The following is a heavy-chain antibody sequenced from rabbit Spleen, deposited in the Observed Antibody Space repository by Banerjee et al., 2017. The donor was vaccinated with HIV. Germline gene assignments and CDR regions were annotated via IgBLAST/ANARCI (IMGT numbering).Heavy chain of an antibody. CDR2: IAGSSSGFT. Sequence: QEQLVESGGGLVQPGGSLTLTCTVSGFDISKYGVTWVRQAPGKGLEWISCIAGSSSGFTYSATWAKGRFTISKTSSTTVTLQMTSLTVADTATYFCARDTGSSFSSYGMDLWGPGTLVTVS. J-gene: IGHJ6*01. CDR3: ARDTGSSFSSYGMDL. CDR1: GFDISKYG. V-gene: IGHV1S45*01. D-gene: IGHD8-1*01.